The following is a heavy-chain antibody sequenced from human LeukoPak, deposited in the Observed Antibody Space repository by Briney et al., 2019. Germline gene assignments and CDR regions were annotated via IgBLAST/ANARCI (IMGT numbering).Heavy chain of an antibody. Sequence: PGGSLRLSCAASGFTFSSYAMHWVRQAPGKGLEWVTVISYDGSNENYAESVKGRITISRDNSKDTLYLQMNSLRAEDTAVYYCASGGDTDSRYFKYWGQGTLATVSS. CDR2: ISYDGSNE. CDR3: ASGGDTDSRYFKY. CDR1: GFTFSSYA. J-gene: IGHJ1*01. D-gene: IGHD3-22*01. V-gene: IGHV3-30-3*01.